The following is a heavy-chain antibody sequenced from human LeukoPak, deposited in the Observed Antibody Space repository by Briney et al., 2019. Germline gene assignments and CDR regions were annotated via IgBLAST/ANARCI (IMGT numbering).Heavy chain of an antibody. D-gene: IGHD6-6*01. V-gene: IGHV3-74*01. CDR2: IKTDGSST. J-gene: IGHJ4*02. CDR3: VRRSAARSGFDY. Sequence: SRIKTDGSSTTYAASVNGRFTISRDNAKNTLYLQMNSLRVEDTAVYYCVRRSAARSGFDYWGQGSRVTVSS.